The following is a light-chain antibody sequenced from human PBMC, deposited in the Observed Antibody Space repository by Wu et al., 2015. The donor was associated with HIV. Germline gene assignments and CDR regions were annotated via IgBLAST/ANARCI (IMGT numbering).Light chain of an antibody. CDR3: QQSYSTPRS. Sequence: DIQMTQFPSSLSASVGDRVTITCRASQTIRNYLNWYQQKPGKAPNLLIYAASTLQRGVPSRFSGSGSGTDFTLAISNLQPEDFATYYCQQSYSTPRSFGQGTELEIK. J-gene: IGKJ2*04. V-gene: IGKV1-39*01. CDR2: AAS. CDR1: QTIRNY.